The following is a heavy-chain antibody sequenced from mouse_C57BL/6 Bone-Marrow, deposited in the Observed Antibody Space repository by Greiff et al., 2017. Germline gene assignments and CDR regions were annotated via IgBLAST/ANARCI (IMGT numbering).Heavy chain of an antibody. Sequence: QVQLKESGPGLVQPSQSLSITCTVSGFSLTSYGVHWVRQSPGKGLEWLGVIWRGGSTDYNAAFMSRLSITKDNSKSQVFFKMNSLQADDTAIYYCAKKRDYGSSYEAMDYWGQGTSVTVSS. CDR3: AKKRDYGSSYEAMDY. CDR2: IWRGGST. V-gene: IGHV2-5*01. D-gene: IGHD1-1*01. J-gene: IGHJ4*01. CDR1: GFSLTSYG.